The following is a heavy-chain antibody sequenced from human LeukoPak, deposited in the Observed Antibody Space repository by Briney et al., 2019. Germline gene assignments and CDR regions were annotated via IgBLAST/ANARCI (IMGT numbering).Heavy chain of an antibody. D-gene: IGHD1-26*01. J-gene: IGHJ4*02. CDR2: ISSSSAHI. CDR1: GFTFSSYS. Sequence: PGGSLRLSCAASGFTFSSYSMNWVRQAPGKGLEWVSFISSSSAHINYADSVKGRFTISRDNPRNSLYLQMNSLRAEDTAVYYCARDIGGSYTAIDYWGQGTLVTVYS. V-gene: IGHV3-21*01. CDR3: ARDIGGSYTAIDY.